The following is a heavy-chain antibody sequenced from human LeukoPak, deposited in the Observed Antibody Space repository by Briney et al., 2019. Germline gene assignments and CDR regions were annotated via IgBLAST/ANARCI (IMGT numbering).Heavy chain of an antibody. V-gene: IGHV3-21*01. D-gene: IGHD3-3*02. CDR1: GFTFTSYS. CDR3: ARGEGPSTLDY. CDR2: TRSSNGHI. Sequence: GGSLRLSCAACGFTFTSYSVNWVRQAPGKGLEWVSITRSSNGHIYYADSVKGRFTISRDKAKKSLYLQMNSLRAEDTAVYYCARGEGPSTLDYWGQGTLVTVSS. J-gene: IGHJ4*02.